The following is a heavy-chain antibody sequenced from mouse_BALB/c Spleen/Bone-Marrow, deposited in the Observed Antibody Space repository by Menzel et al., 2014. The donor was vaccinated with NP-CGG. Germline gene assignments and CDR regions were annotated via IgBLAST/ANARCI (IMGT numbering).Heavy chain of an antibody. Sequence: EVQLQQSGPELVKPGASVKMSCKASGYTFTSYVIHWVKQKPGQGLEWIAYINPYNDVTKYNEKFKGKATLTSDKSSSTAYMELSSLTSEDSAVYYCAREGLRLQGYYALDYWGQGTSVTVSS. CDR1: GYTFTSYV. D-gene: IGHD1-2*01. V-gene: IGHV1-14*01. CDR3: AREGLRLQGYYALDY. J-gene: IGHJ4*01. CDR2: INPYNDVT.